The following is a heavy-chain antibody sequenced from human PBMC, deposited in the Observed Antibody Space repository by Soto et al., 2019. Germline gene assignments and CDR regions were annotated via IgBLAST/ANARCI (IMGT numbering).Heavy chain of an antibody. CDR1: GFTFSSYS. CDR2: ISSSSSTI. CDR3: AREPADYDILTGYYYYYYMDV. J-gene: IGHJ6*03. D-gene: IGHD3-9*01. Sequence: GGSLRLSCAASGFTFSSYSMNWVRQAPGKGLEWVSYISSSSSTIYYADSVKGRFTIARDNAKNSLYLQMNSVRAEDTAVYYCAREPADYDILTGYYYYYYMDVWGKGTTVTVSS. V-gene: IGHV3-48*01.